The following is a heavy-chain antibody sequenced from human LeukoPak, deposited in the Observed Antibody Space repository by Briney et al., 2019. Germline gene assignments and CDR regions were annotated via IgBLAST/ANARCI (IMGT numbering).Heavy chain of an antibody. Sequence: SETLSLTCTVSGGSISSSSYYWGWIRQPPGKGLEWFGSIYYSGSTYYNPSRKSRDTISLDTSQNQFSLKLSGVTAADTAVHFCARLSSGWYEGWFDPWGQGTLVTVSS. J-gene: IGHJ5*02. CDR3: ARLSSGWYEGWFDP. CDR2: IYYSGST. V-gene: IGHV4-39*01. CDR1: GGSISSSSYY. D-gene: IGHD6-19*01.